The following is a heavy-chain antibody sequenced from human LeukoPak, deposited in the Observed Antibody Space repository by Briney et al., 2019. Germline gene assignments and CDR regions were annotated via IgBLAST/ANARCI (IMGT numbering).Heavy chain of an antibody. CDR3: ARDSSGWVDY. CDR2: INPNSGGT. CDR1: EYTFTGYY. J-gene: IGHJ4*02. D-gene: IGHD6-19*01. V-gene: IGHV1-2*02. Sequence: GASVKVSCKASEYTFTGYYLHWVRQAPGQGLEWMGWINPNSGGTSFAQKFQGRVTMTRDTSISTAYMELTRLRSDDTAVYYCARDSSGWVDYWGQGTLVTVSS.